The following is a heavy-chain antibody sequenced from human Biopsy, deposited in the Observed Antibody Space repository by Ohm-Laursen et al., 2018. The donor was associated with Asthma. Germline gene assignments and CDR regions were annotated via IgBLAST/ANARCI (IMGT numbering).Heavy chain of an antibody. D-gene: IGHD6-19*01. V-gene: IGHV3-30-3*01. J-gene: IGHJ4*02. CDR2: ISYDGSNK. CDR1: GFTFSSYA. Sequence: SLRLSCSASGFTFSSYAMHWVRQAPGKGLEWVAVISYDGSNKYYADSVKGRFTISRDNSKNTLYLQMNSLRAEDTAVYYCASEGIAVAHFDYWGQGTLVTVSS. CDR3: ASEGIAVAHFDY.